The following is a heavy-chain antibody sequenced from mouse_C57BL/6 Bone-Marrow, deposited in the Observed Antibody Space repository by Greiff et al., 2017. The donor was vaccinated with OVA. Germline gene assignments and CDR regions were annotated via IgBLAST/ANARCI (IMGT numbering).Heavy chain of an antibody. V-gene: IGHV1-15*01. CDR1: GYTFTDYE. CDR3: TSPALITTVVARYCDV. J-gene: IGHJ1*03. CDR2: IDPDTGGT. Sequence: VKLMESGAELVRPGASVTLSCKASGYTFTDYEMHWVKQTPVHGLEWIGAIDPDTGGTAYNQKFKGKAILPAEQSSSTAYMDVRSLTSEDSAVYYCTSPALITTVVARYCDVWGTGTTVTVSS. D-gene: IGHD1-1*01.